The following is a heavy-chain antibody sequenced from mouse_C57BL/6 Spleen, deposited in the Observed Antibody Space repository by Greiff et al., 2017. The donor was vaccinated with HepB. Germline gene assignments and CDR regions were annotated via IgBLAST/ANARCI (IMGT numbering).Heavy chain of an antibody. V-gene: IGHV1-76*01. CDR1: GYTFTDYY. Sequence: QVQLQQSGAELVRPGASVKLSCKASGYTFTDYYINWVKQRPGQGLEWIARIYPGSGNTYYNEKFKGKATLTAEKSSSTAYMQLSSLTSEDSAVYFCARWGSNYGWYAMDYWGQGTSVTVSS. CDR2: IYPGSGNT. CDR3: ARWGSNYGWYAMDY. J-gene: IGHJ4*01. D-gene: IGHD2-5*01.